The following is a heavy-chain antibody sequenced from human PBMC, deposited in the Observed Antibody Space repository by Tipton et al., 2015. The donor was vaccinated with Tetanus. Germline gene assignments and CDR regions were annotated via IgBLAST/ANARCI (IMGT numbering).Heavy chain of an antibody. CDR2: IDPNSGGT. CDR3: ARDRGDYIYYGMDV. J-gene: IGHJ6*02. CDR1: GYTFTGYY. D-gene: IGHD3-22*01. Sequence: QLVQSGAEMKKPGASVKVSCKASGYTFTGYYIYWVRQAPGQGLEWMGWIDPNSGGTVYAQKLQGRVPMTRDTPISTAYMDLRSLRSDDTAVYYCARDRGDYIYYGMDVWGPGTTVTVS. V-gene: IGHV1-2*02.